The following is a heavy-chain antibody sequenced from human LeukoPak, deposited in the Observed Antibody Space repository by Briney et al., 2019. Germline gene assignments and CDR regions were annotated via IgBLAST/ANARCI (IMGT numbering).Heavy chain of an antibody. Sequence: GGSLRLSCAASGFTFSSYAMSWVRQAPGKGLEWVSAISGSGGSTYYADSVKGRFTISRDNSKNTLYLQTNSLRAEDTAVYYCAKASWVTGWGIDYWGQGTLVTVSS. J-gene: IGHJ4*02. D-gene: IGHD3-16*01. CDR2: ISGSGGST. CDR1: GFTFSSYA. V-gene: IGHV3-23*01. CDR3: AKASWVTGWGIDY.